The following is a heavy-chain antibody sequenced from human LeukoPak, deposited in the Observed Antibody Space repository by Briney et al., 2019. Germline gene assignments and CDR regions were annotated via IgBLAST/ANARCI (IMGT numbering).Heavy chain of an antibody. CDR2: ISGSGGST. CDR3: ARGGYSYGLDY. D-gene: IGHD5-18*01. J-gene: IGHJ4*02. CDR1: GFTFSSYA. V-gene: IGHV3-23*01. Sequence: GGSLRLSCAASGFTFSSYAMSWVRQAPGKGLGWVSAISGSGGSTYYADSVKGRFTISRDNSKNTLYLQMNSLRAEDTAVYYCARGGYSYGLDYWCQGTLVTVSS.